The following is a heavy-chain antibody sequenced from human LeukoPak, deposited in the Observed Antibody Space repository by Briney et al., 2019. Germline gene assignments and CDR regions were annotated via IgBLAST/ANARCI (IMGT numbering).Heavy chain of an antibody. J-gene: IGHJ6*02. CDR3: ARVGYSSVDYYGMDV. CDR2: ISSSSSYI. D-gene: IGHD6-19*01. Sequence: GGSLRLSCAASGFTFSSYSMNWVRQAPGKGLEWLSSISSSSSYIYYADSVKGRFTISRDNAKNSLYLQMNSLRAEDTAVYYCARVGYSSVDYYGMDVWGQGTTVTVSS. V-gene: IGHV3-21*01. CDR1: GFTFSSYS.